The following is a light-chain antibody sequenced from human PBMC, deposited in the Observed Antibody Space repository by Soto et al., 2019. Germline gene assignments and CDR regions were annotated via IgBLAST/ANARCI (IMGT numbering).Light chain of an antibody. V-gene: IGKV1-9*01. CDR2: AAS. CDR3: QHLNDYRYT. Sequence: DIQLTQSPSFLSASVGDRVTITCRASQAISSSLAWYQHNPGKAPKLLIYAASTLQNGVPSSLSGSRSGTEFTLTISSLQPEDFATYYCQHLNDYRYTFGQGTKVEIK. CDR1: QAISSS. J-gene: IGKJ2*01.